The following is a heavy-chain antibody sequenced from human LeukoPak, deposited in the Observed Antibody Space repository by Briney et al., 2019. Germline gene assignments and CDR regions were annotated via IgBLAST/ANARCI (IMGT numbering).Heavy chain of an antibody. V-gene: IGHV3-21*01. J-gene: IGHJ4*02. CDR1: GFTFNSYS. CDR2: ISSSGYI. Sequence: GGSLRLSCAASGFTFNSYSMNWVRQAPGKGLEWVSSISSSGYIYYAESVKGRFTISRGNAENSLYLQMNSLRAKDTAVYYCARDTYGGYSIDYWGQGTLVTVSS. CDR3: ARDTYGGYSIDY. D-gene: IGHD4-17*01.